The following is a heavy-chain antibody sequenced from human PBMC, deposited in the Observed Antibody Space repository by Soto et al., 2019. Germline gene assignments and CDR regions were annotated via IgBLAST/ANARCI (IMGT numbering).Heavy chain of an antibody. CDR1: GFTFSSYA. V-gene: IGHV3-23*01. J-gene: IGHJ6*04. D-gene: IGHD6-13*01. CDR2: ISGSGGST. Sequence: AAGSLKISCAASGFTFSSYAMSWVRQAPGKGLEWVSAISGSGGSTYYADSVKGRFTISRDNSKNTLYLQMNSLRAEDTAVYYCAKEAAAGMDVWGKGTTVTVSS. CDR3: AKEAAAGMDV.